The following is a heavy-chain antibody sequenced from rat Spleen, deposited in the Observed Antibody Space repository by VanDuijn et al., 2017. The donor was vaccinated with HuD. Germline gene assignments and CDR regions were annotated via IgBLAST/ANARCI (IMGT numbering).Heavy chain of an antibody. D-gene: IGHD1-8*01. Sequence: EVQLVESGGGLVQPGRSLKLSCAASGFTFSNYGMHWCRQAPTKGLEWVASISPSGASTHYRDSVKGRFTISRDHAKSILYLQMDSLKSEDTATYYCARVLTTAHYFDYWGQGVMVTVSS. CDR3: ARVLTTAHYFDY. CDR2: ISPSGAST. J-gene: IGHJ2*01. CDR1: GFTFSNYG. V-gene: IGHV5-19*01.